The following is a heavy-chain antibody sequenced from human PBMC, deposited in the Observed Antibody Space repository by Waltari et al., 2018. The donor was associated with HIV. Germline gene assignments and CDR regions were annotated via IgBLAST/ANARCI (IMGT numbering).Heavy chain of an antibody. CDR1: GFTFTNAL. Sequence: EVQVVESGGGLVKPGGSLRLTCGAYGFTFTNALMSWVRQAPGKGLEWVGRIKTKAEGETVEYATPVKGRFTISRDDSKNTLYLQMNSLTTEDTAVYYCTTWQVGSYWGHGTLVTVSS. CDR3: TTWQVGSY. J-gene: IGHJ4*01. CDR2: IKTKAEGETV. V-gene: IGHV3-15*01. D-gene: IGHD3-10*01.